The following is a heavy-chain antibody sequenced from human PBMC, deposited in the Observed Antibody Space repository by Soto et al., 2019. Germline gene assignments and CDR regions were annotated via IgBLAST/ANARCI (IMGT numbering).Heavy chain of an antibody. CDR2: INADYGNT. CDR1: GYTFYSHS. Sequence: QAQLVQSGAEVKKPGASVKVSCEASGYTFYSHSISWVRQAPGQGLEWMGRINADYGNTQYAQKFRGRVTMTTDTSTTTVYMDLTNLRSDDTAVYYCARCIQGDYYYGMDVWGQGTTVTVSS. D-gene: IGHD5-18*01. V-gene: IGHV1-18*01. CDR3: ARCIQGDYYYGMDV. J-gene: IGHJ6*02.